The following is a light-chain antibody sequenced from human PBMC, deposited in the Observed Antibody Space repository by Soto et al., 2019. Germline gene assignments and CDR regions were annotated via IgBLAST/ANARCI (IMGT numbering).Light chain of an antibody. CDR3: LLSYSGARV. J-gene: IGLJ2*01. V-gene: IGLV7-46*01. Sequence: QAVVTQEPSLTVSPGGTVTLTCGSSTGAVTSGHYPYWFQQKPGQAPRTLIYDTRNKHSWTPARFSGSLLGGKAALTLSGAQPEDEADYYCLLSYSGARVFGGGPKLTVL. CDR2: DTR. CDR1: TGAVTSGHY.